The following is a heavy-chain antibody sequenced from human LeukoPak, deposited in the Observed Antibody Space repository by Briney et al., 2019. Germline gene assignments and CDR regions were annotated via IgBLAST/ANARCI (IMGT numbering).Heavy chain of an antibody. Sequence: SETLSLTCTVSGGSISSDDYYWSWIRQPPGKGLEWIGYIYHSWRTNYNSSLQSRVTISVDTSKNQFSLRLSSVTAADTAVYFCAREGTYPLSGGRDVWGKGTTVIVSS. D-gene: IGHD3-10*01. J-gene: IGHJ6*04. CDR1: GGSISSDDYY. V-gene: IGHV4-30-4*01. CDR2: IYHSWRT. CDR3: AREGTYPLSGGRDV.